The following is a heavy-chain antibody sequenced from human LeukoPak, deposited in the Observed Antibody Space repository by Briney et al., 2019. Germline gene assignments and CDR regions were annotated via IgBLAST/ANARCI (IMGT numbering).Heavy chain of an antibody. CDR3: ATGFMVRDYYFDY. D-gene: IGHD3-10*01. Sequence: ASVKVSCKVSGYTLTELSMHWVRQAPGKGLEWMGGLDPEDGETIYAQKFQGRVTMTEDTSTDTAYMELSSLRSEDTAVYYCATGFMVRDYYFDYWGQGTLVTVSS. CDR2: LDPEDGET. J-gene: IGHJ4*02. CDR1: GYTLTELS. V-gene: IGHV1-24*01.